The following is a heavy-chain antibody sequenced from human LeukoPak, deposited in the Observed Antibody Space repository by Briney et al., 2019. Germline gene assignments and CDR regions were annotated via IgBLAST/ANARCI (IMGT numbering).Heavy chain of an antibody. D-gene: IGHD5-24*01. CDR2: ISYSGDNK. Sequence: PGGSLRLSCAASGFTFTNYAMHWVRQAPGKGLEWVTLISYSGDNKYYADSVKGRFTFSRDKSKNTLYLQMNSLRPEDSAVYYCASDPRDGGQNVWGKGTTVTVSS. CDR1: GFTFTNYA. J-gene: IGHJ6*04. CDR3: ASDPRDGGQNV. V-gene: IGHV3-30*04.